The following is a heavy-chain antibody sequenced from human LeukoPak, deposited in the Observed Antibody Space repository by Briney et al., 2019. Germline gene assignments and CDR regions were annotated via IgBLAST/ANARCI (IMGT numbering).Heavy chain of an antibody. D-gene: IGHD3-22*01. CDR2: IYPGDSNI. V-gene: IGHV5-51*01. CDR3: ARRAYYESSGSYDC. J-gene: IGHJ4*02. CDR1: GYSFNSYW. Sequence: KISSQGSGYSFNSYWIGWVRQMPGKGLEWMGIIYPGDSNIRYSPSFQSQVTISADKSISTAYLQWNSLKASDTAMYYCARRAYYESSGSYDCWGQGALVTVSS.